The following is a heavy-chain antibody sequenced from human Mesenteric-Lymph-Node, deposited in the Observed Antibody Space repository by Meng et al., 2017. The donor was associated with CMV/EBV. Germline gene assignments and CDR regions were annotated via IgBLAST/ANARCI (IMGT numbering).Heavy chain of an antibody. V-gene: IGHV3-23*03. CDR3: AREVGGNWFDP. D-gene: IGHD3-10*01. Sequence: GESLKISCAASGFTFSNYPMSWVRQAPGKGLEWVSVVYSGGSSTYHADSVKGRFTISRDNSKNTLYLQMNSLRAGDTAVYYCAREVGGNWFDPWGQGTLVTVSS. CDR1: GFTFSNYP. J-gene: IGHJ5*02. CDR2: VYSGGSST.